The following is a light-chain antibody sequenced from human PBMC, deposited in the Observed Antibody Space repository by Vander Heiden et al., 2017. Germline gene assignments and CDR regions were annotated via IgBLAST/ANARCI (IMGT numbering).Light chain of an antibody. CDR2: AVS. Sequence: DIQMTQSPSSLSASVGDRVTITCRASQSIRSYLNWYQQKPGKAAKLLMFAVSGLQSGVPSRFSGSGLGTDFTLNIGSLQLEDFATYYCQQSYSTPRTYGKGTKVEIK. J-gene: IGKJ1*01. CDR1: QSIRSY. V-gene: IGKV1-39*01. CDR3: QQSYSTPRT.